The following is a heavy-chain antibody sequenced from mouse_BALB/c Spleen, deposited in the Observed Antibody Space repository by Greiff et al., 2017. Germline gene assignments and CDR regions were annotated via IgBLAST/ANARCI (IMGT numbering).Heavy chain of an antibody. V-gene: IGHV3-8*02. CDR3: ARNQIESYAMDY. CDR2: ISYSGST. J-gene: IGHJ4*01. CDR1: GDSITSGY. Sequence: EVMLVESGPSLVKPSQTLSLTCSVTGDSITSGYWNWIRKFPGNKLEYMGYISYSGSTYYNPSLKSRISITRDTSKNQYYLQLNSVTTEDTATYYCARNQIESYAMDYWGQGTSVTVSS.